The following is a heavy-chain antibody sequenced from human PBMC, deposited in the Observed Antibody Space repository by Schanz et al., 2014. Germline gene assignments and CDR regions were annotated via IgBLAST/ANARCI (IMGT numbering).Heavy chain of an antibody. V-gene: IGHV3-74*01. CDR2: IKSDGSST. Sequence: EVQLVQSGGGLVQPGGSLRLSCAASGFTFSSHWMHWVRQDPGKGLVWVSRIKSDGSSTNYADSVKGRFTISRDNAKNTLYLQMNTLRAEDTAVYYCARKMKLGVYGGKGHDSLDIWGQGTMVTVSS. D-gene: IGHD4-17*01. CDR3: ARKMKLGVYGGKGHDSLDI. J-gene: IGHJ3*02. CDR1: GFTFSSHW.